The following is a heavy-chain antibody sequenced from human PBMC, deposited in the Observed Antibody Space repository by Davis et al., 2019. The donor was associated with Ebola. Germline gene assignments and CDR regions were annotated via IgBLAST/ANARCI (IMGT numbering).Heavy chain of an antibody. D-gene: IGHD4-23*01. CDR2: ISATGTST. V-gene: IGHV3-48*03. J-gene: IGHJ3*02. CDR1: GFTFYRYE. Sequence: GESLKISCAASGFTFYRYEMNWVRQAPGKGLEWVSYISATGTSTFYGDSAQGRFTISRDNSKNTLYLQINSLRAEDTAVYYCARDRGDYGGNTAFDIWGQGQWSPSLQ. CDR3: ARDRGDYGGNTAFDI.